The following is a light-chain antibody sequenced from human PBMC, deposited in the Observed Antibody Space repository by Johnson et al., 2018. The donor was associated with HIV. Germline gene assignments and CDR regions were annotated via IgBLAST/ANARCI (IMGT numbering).Light chain of an antibody. CDR2: ENN. J-gene: IGLJ1*01. V-gene: IGLV1-51*02. CDR3: GTWDSSLSGGV. Sequence: QSVLTQPPSVSAAPGQKVTISCSGSSSNIGNNYVSWYQQLPGTAPKLLIYENNKRPSGIPDRFSGSKSGTSATLGITGLQTGDEADYYCGTWDSSLSGGVFGTGTTCTFL. CDR1: SSNIGNNY.